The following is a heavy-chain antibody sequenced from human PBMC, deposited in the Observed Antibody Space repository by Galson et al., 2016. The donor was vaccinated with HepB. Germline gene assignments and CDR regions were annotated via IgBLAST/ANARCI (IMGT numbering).Heavy chain of an antibody. Sequence: QSGAEVKKPGESLKISCKGSGYRFTSYWIGWVRQMPGKGLEWMGIIYPGDSDTRYSPSFQGQVTISADKSISTAYLQWSSLKASDTAIYYCARYWRNITMTSADAFDIWGQGTMVTVSS. CDR2: IYPGDSDT. D-gene: IGHD3-22*01. J-gene: IGHJ3*02. V-gene: IGHV5-51*01. CDR3: ARYWRNITMTSADAFDI. CDR1: GYRFTSYW.